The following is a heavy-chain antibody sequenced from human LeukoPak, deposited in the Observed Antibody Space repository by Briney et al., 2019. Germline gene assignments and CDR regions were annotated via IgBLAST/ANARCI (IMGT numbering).Heavy chain of an antibody. J-gene: IGHJ6*03. V-gene: IGHV1-69*06. CDR3: ARVVVGDSSGWWSYYYYYMDV. CDR1: GGTFSSYA. Sequence: SVKVSCKASGGTFSSYAISWVRQAPGQGLEWMGGIIPIFGTANYAQKFQGRVTITADKSTSTAYMELSSLRSEDTAVYYCARVVVGDSSGWWSYYYYYMDVWGKGTTVTISS. D-gene: IGHD6-19*01. CDR2: IIPIFGTA.